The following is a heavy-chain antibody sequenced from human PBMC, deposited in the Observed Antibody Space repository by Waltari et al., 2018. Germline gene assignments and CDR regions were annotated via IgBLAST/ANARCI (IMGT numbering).Heavy chain of an antibody. V-gene: IGHV1-69*05. CDR3: ARGGLYGQQLLESAFEI. J-gene: IGHJ3*02. Sequence: QVQLVQSGAELKKPGSSVKVSCKVSGGACSTHAIPWLRQAPGQGLEWMGGIIPMFGTANYAQKIQDRVTINTDESMTTAYMHLSSLTSDDTAVYYCARGGLYGQQLLESAFEIWGQGTKVTVSS. CDR1: GGACSTHA. CDR2: IIPMFGTA. D-gene: IGHD6-13*01.